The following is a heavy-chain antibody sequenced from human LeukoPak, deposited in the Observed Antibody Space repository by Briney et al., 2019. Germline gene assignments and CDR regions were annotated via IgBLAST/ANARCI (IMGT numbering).Heavy chain of an antibody. J-gene: IGHJ5*02. CDR1: GGSFSGYY. Sequence: SETRSLTCAVYGGSFSGYYWSWIRQPPGKGLEWIGEINHSGSTNYNPSLKSRVTMSVDTSNNQFSLKLSSVTAADTAVYYCSRAVSYYNNWFDPWGQGTLVTVSS. CDR3: SRAVSYYNNWFDP. D-gene: IGHD3-10*01. CDR2: INHSGST. V-gene: IGHV4-34*01.